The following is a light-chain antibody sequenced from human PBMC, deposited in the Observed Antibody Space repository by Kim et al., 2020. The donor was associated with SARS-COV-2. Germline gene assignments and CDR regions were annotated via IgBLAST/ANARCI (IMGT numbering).Light chain of an antibody. CDR2: YDS. J-gene: IGLJ1*01. CDR1: NIGSKS. Sequence: SYELTQPPSVSVAPGKTAMITCGGNNIGSKSVHWYQQKPGQAPVVVIYYDSDRPSGIPERFSGSNSGNTATLTISRVEAGDEADYYRQVWDSGSEHYVFG. V-gene: IGLV3-21*04. CDR3: QVWDSGSEHYV.